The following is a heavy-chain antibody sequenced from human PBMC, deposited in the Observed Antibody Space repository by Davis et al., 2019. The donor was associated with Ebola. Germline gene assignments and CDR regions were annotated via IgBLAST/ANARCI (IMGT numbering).Heavy chain of an antibody. CDR2: IWYDGSNK. Sequence: PGGSLRLSCAASGFTFSSYGMHWVRQAPGKGLEWVAVIWYDGSNKYYADSVKGRFTISRDNAKKSLYLQMNSLRAEDTGVYYCAATYDTSGYPTDYWGQGTLVTVSS. CDR1: GFTFSSYG. D-gene: IGHD3-22*01. J-gene: IGHJ4*02. CDR3: AATYDTSGYPTDY. V-gene: IGHV3-33*03.